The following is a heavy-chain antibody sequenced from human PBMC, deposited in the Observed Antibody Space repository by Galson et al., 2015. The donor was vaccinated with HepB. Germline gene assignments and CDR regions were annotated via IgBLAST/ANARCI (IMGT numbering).Heavy chain of an antibody. CDR2: IWYDGSNK. J-gene: IGHJ6*02. CDR1: GFTFSSYG. Sequence: SLRLSCAASGFTFSSYGMHWVRQAPGKGLEWVAVIWYDGSNKYYADSVKGRFTISRDNSKNTLYLQMNSLRAEDTAVYYCAREELRGKGYYYGMDVWGQGTTVTVSS. D-gene: IGHD1-26*01. V-gene: IGHV3-33*08. CDR3: AREELRGKGYYYGMDV.